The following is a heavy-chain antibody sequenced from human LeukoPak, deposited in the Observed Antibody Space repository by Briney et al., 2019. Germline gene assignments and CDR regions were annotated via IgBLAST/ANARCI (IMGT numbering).Heavy chain of an antibody. V-gene: IGHV4-59*01. CDR3: ARAHHPDAFDI. J-gene: IGHJ3*02. Sequence: SETLSLTCTVSGGSINNYYWSWIRQPPGKGLEWIGYIHYSGSTNYNPSLKSRVTISVDTSKNQFSLKLSSVTAADTAVYYCARAHHPDAFDIWGQGTMVSVSS. CDR2: IHYSGST. CDR1: GGSINNYY.